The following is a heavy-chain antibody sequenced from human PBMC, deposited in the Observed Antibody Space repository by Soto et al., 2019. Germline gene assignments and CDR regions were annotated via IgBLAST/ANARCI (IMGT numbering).Heavy chain of an antibody. D-gene: IGHD2-21*01. Sequence: QVQIQASCPGLVKPSPTRALICTVSGVSISSGGHDWSWILHFHGNDMGGIGFISYTGSTDSKPSRQSRGTMSADSSNKQFFLWRSSVTAADTAVCYCASLVEIAAIAANVDLRCRGALVTGST. CDR3: ASLVEIAAIAANVDL. CDR1: GVSISSGGHD. J-gene: IGHJ2*01. CDR2: ISYTGST. V-gene: IGHV4-31*03.